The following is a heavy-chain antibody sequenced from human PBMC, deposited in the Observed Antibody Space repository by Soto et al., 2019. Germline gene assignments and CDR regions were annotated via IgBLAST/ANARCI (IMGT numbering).Heavy chain of an antibody. V-gene: IGHV3-23*01. Sequence: EVQLLESGGGLVQPGGSLRLSCAVSAFSFANYAMNRVRQAPGKGLEWVSAIGGGGGGTSYADSVKGRFTISRDNSKNTLYLQMDSLRAEDTAVYYCANDYYGMDVWGQGATVTVSS. CDR2: IGGGGGGT. CDR3: ANDYYGMDV. CDR1: AFSFANYA. J-gene: IGHJ6*02.